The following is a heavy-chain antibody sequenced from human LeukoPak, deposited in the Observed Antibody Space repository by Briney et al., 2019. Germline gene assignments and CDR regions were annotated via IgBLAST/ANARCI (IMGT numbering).Heavy chain of an antibody. CDR1: GFTFSSYA. V-gene: IGHV3-30-3*01. J-gene: IGHJ4*02. D-gene: IGHD5-24*01. Sequence: GRSLRLSCAASGFTFSSYAMHWVRQAPGKGLERVAVIPYDGSNKYYADSVKGRFTISRDNSKNTLYLQMNSLRAEDTAVYYCARDRGLMATIVPSFDYWGQGTLVTVSS. CDR3: ARDRGLMATIVPSFDY. CDR2: IPYDGSNK.